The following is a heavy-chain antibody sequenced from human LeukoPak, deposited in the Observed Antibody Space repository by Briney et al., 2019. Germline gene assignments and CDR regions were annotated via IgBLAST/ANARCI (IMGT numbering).Heavy chain of an antibody. D-gene: IGHD5-12*01. Sequence: SVKVSCXASGGTFSSYAISWVRQARGQGLEWMGGIIPIFGTANYAQKFQGRVTITTDESTSTAYMEPSSLRSEDTAVYYCARGSGYSGRNDYWGQGTLVTVSS. CDR3: ARGSGYSGRNDY. J-gene: IGHJ4*02. CDR1: GGTFSSYA. V-gene: IGHV1-69*05. CDR2: IIPIFGTA.